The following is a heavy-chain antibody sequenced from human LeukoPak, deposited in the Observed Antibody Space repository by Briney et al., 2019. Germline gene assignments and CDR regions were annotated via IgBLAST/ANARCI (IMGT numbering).Heavy chain of an antibody. D-gene: IGHD1-26*01. CDR1: GFTFSSYA. Sequence: QPGGSLRLSCAASGFTFSSYAMSWVRQAPGKGLEWVSAISGSGGSTYYADSVKGRFTISRDNSKNTLFLQMNSLRTEDTAVYYCAKALSGSYYYSYGLGVWGQGTTVTVSS. V-gene: IGHV3-23*01. CDR2: ISGSGGST. CDR3: AKALSGSYYYSYGLGV. J-gene: IGHJ6*02.